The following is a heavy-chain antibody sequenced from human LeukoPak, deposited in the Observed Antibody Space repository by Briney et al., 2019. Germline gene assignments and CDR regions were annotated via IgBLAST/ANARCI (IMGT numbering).Heavy chain of an antibody. J-gene: IGHJ4*02. CDR3: ARSTLVDTAMVPFDY. D-gene: IGHD5-18*01. V-gene: IGHV5-51*01. Sequence: GESLQISFKGSGYSFTRYWIGWVRPMPGKGLEWVGIIYPGDSDTRYSPSFQGQVTISADKSISTAYLQWSIQKAWDTAMYYCARSTLVDTAMVPFDYWGQGTLVTVSS. CDR1: GYSFTRYW. CDR2: IYPGDSDT.